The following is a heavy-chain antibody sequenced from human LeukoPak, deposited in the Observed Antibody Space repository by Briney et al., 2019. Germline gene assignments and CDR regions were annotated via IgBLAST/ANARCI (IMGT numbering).Heavy chain of an antibody. J-gene: IGHJ4*02. CDR2: IYYSGST. V-gene: IGHV4-59*01. CDR1: GGSISSYY. Sequence: SETLSLTCTVSGGSISSYYWSWIRQPPGKGLEWIGYIYYSGSTNYNPSLKSRVTISVDTSKNQFSLKLSSVTAADTAVYYCASTKHDYGDYTAVDYWGRGTLVTVSS. CDR3: ASTKHDYGDYTAVDY. D-gene: IGHD4-17*01.